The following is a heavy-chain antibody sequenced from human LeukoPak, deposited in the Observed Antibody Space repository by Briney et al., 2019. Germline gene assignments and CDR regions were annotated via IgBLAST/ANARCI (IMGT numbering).Heavy chain of an antibody. CDR2: INAGNGNT. D-gene: IGHD2-2*01. CDR3: ARDIVVVPAVQEDGMDV. J-gene: IGHJ6*04. Sequence: ASVKVSYKASGYTFTIYAMHWVRQAPGQRLEWMGWINAGNGNTKYSQKFQGRVTITRDTSASTAYIELSSLRSADTAVYYCARDIVVVPAVQEDGMDVWGKGTTVTVSS. V-gene: IGHV1-3*01. CDR1: GYTFTIYA.